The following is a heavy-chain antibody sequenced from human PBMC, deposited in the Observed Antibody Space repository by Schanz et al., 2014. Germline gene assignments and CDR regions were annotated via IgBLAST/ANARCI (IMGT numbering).Heavy chain of an antibody. CDR2: IATSSSTR. J-gene: IGHJ1*01. V-gene: IGHV3-48*01. D-gene: IGHD3-10*01. CDR1: GFTFSTYA. CDR3: ASGVHVSSLQKGLQF. Sequence: VQLLQFGGGVVQPGGSLRLSCAASGFTFSTYAMSWVRQAPGKGLEWVSYIATSSSTRHYADSVKGRVTISRDNAKNSVSLQMRRLRVEDTAVYYCASGVHVSSLQKGLQFWGRGTLVIVSS.